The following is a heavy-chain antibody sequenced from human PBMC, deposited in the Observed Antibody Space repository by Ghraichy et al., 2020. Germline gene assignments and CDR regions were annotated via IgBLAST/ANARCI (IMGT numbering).Heavy chain of an antibody. D-gene: IGHD3-9*01. J-gene: IGHJ4*02. CDR1: GGSFSGYY. CDR3: ARAVSLRYFDWLSFDY. Sequence: QTLSLTCAVYGGSFSGYYWSWIRQPPGKGLEWIGKINHSGSTNYNPSLKSRVTISVDTSKNQFSLKLSSVTAADTAVYYCARAVSLRYFDWLSFDYWGQGTLVTVSS. CDR2: INHSGST. V-gene: IGHV4-34*01.